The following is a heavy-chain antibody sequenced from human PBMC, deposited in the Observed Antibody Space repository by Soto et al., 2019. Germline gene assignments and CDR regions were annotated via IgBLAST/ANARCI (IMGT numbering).Heavy chain of an antibody. D-gene: IGHD5-12*01. CDR1: GFTVSGSA. V-gene: IGHV3-23*01. Sequence: EVQLSESGGGLVQPGGSLRLSCGGAGFTVSGSAVSWVRQAPGRGLEWVSGISGGGSTEYADSVKGRFGISRDNSKDTVYLYMNSLRDDDTAVYYCARQKGDIVARPPDHWGQGILVTVSS. CDR2: ISGGGST. CDR3: ARQKGDIVARPPDH. J-gene: IGHJ4*02.